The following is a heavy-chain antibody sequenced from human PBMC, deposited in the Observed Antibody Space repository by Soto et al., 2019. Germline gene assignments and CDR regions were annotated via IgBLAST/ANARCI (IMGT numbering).Heavy chain of an antibody. CDR1: GFTFSSYW. CDR2: IKQEGSEK. CDR3: AREEDYYYYYMDV. J-gene: IGHJ6*03. Sequence: EVQLVESGGGLVQPGGSLRLSCAASGFTFSSYWMSWVRQAPGKGLEWVANIKQEGSEKYYVDSVKGRFTISRDNAKNSLYLQMNSLRAEDTAVYYCAREEDYYYYYMDVWGKGTTVTVSS. V-gene: IGHV3-7*01.